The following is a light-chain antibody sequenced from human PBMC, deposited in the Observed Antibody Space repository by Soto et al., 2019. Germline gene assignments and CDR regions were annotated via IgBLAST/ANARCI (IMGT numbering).Light chain of an antibody. Sequence: LMPQTPATLSVSPGEKAPLSCTASQSVSSNLAWYQQKPGQAPRLLIYGASTRATGIPARFSGSGSGTDFTLTISGLQPEDFATYYCQQLSSYPSTFAG. J-gene: IGKJ4*01. CDR2: GAS. V-gene: IGKV3-15*01. CDR3: QQLSSYPST. CDR1: QSVSSN.